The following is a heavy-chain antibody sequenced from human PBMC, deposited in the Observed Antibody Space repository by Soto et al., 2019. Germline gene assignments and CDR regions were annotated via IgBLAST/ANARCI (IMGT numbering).Heavy chain of an antibody. V-gene: IGHV3-64D*06. CDR2: ISTNGGST. CDR3: VKGEYYYDSSGYYPFDY. Sequence: PGGSLRLSCAASGFTFSHYGIHWVRQAPGKGLEYVSSISTNGGSTHYADSVKGRFTISRDNSKNTQYLQMSSLRADDTAVYYCVKGEYYYDSSGYYPFDYWGQGTLVTVSS. J-gene: IGHJ4*02. D-gene: IGHD3-22*01. CDR1: GFTFSHYG.